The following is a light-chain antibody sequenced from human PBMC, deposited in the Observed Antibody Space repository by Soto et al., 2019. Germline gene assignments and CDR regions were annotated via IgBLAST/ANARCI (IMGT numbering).Light chain of an antibody. CDR3: SSFTSSTTYV. CDR1: SSDVGNYNY. CDR2: NVN. Sequence: QSALTQSASVSGSPGQSVTISCTGTSSDVGNYNYVSWYQQHPGEVPKLIIFNVNNRPSGVSNRFSGSKSGNTASLTISGLQAEDEADYYCSSFTSSTTYVFGTETKVTVL. V-gene: IGLV2-14*01. J-gene: IGLJ1*01.